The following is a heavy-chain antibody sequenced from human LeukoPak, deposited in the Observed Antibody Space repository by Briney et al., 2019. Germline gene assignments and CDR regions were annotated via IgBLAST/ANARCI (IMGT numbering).Heavy chain of an antibody. J-gene: IGHJ4*02. CDR2: ISSSSSYI. Sequence: GGSLRLSCAASGFTFSSYSMNWVRQAPGKGLEWVSSISSSSSYIYYADSVKGRFTISRDNAKNSLYLQMNSLRAEDTAVYYCASLTPDYDILTGSRFPPPSAFYWGQGTLVTVSS. V-gene: IGHV3-21*01. CDR3: ASLTPDYDILTGSRFPPPSAFY. CDR1: GFTFSSYS. D-gene: IGHD3-9*01.